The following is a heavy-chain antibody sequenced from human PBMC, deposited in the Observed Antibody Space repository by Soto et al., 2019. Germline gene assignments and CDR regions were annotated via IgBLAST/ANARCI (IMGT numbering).Heavy chain of an antibody. J-gene: IGHJ4*02. CDR2: INYRATT. V-gene: IGHV4-31*03. D-gene: IGHD6-13*01. CDR1: GDSMSSGDYY. Sequence: QVQLQESGPGLVKPSQTLSLTCTVSGDSMSSGDYYWNWIRQHPEKGLEWIGYINYRATTFYNPSLKSRIAISADTSKNQFSLRLTSVTAADTAMYFCARDAPGAAPYWGQGTLVTVSS. CDR3: ARDAPGAAPY.